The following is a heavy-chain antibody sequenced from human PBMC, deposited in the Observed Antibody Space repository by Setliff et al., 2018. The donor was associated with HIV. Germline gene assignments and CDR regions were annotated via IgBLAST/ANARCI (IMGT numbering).Heavy chain of an antibody. V-gene: IGHV3-23*05. CDR3: ARVMIGYSGYDAFDY. J-gene: IGHJ4*02. CDR1: TFSVSEYA. Sequence: LRLSCAASTFSVSEYAMSWVRQAPGKGLEWVSAVSNTGRRTFYADSVKGRFTISKDNFENVVYLQMNSLRVDDTAVYYCARVMIGYSGYDAFDYWGQGTLVTVSS. D-gene: IGHD5-12*01. CDR2: VSNTGRRT.